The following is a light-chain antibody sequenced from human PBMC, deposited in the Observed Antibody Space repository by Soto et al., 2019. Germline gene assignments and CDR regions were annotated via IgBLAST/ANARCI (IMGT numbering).Light chain of an antibody. CDR2: DVS. V-gene: IGLV2-8*01. CDR3: SSYSGSNTHVV. Sequence: QSALTQPPSASGSPGQSVTISCTGTSSDVGGYNYVSWYQQHPGNAPKLMIYDVSKRPSGVPDRVSGSKSGNTASMTVAGLQAEAEADYYCSSYSGSNTHVVFCGGTKLTVL. J-gene: IGLJ2*01. CDR1: SSDVGGYNY.